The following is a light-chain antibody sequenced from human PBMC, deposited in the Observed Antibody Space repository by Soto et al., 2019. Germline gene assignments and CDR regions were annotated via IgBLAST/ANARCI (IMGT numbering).Light chain of an antibody. V-gene: IGKV1-39*01. Sequence: DIQMTQSPSTLSGSLGDRVTITWGASQTISSWLAWYQQKPGKAPKLLIYAASSLQSGVPSRFSGSGYGTDFNLTISSLQTEDFATYYCQQSYSTPHTFGQGTKVDIK. J-gene: IGKJ1*01. CDR3: QQSYSTPHT. CDR1: QTISSW. CDR2: AAS.